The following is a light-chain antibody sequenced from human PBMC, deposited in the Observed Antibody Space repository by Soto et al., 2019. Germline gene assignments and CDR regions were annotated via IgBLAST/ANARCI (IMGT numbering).Light chain of an antibody. J-gene: IGKJ5*01. CDR1: QDISNY. V-gene: IGKV1-33*01. CDR2: DAS. CDR3: QQYDNMIT. Sequence: DIQMNQSPSSLSASVGDRVTITCQASQDISNYLNWYQQKPGKAPKLLIYDASNLETGVPSRFSGSGSGTVFTFTISSMKPEDIATYYCQQYDNMITFGQGTRLEIK.